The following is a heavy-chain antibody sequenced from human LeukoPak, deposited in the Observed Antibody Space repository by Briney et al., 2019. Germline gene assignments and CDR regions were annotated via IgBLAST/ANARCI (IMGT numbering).Heavy chain of an antibody. CDR1: GXTFSIYA. CDR3: ARDLRYCSSASCSENGAFDI. Sequence: GGSLRLSCAASGXTFSIYAMTWVRQAPGKGLEWVSDISGSGDTTYYADSVKGRFTISRDNSKNSLFLQMNSLRAEDTAVYYCARDLRYCSSASCSENGAFDIWGQGTMVTVSS. V-gene: IGHV3-23*01. D-gene: IGHD2-2*01. J-gene: IGHJ3*02. CDR2: ISGSGDTT.